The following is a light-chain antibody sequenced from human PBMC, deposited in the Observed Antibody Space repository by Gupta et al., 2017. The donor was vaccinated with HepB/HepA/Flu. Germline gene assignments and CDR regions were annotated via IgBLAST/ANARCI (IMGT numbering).Light chain of an antibody. CDR1: SSDVGGYNY. J-gene: IGLJ1*01. CDR2: EVS. CDR3: SSYTSSTALYV. V-gene: IGLV2-14*01. Sequence: QSALTQPAAASASPGQSITISCTGTSSDVGGYNYVSWYQQHPGKAPNLMIYEVSNRPSGVSDRFSGSKSGNTASLTITALQAEDEADYYCSSYTSSTALYVFGTGTKLTVL.